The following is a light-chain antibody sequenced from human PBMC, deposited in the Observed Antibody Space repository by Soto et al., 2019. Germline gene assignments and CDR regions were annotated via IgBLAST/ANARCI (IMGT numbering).Light chain of an antibody. J-gene: IGLJ2*01. Sequence: QLVLTQPPSASGTPGQRVTISCSASSSDIGSNYVYWYQQLPGTAPKLLIYRNNQRPSGVPDRFSGSKSGTSASLAISGLRSEDEADYYCAAWDDSLSVVFGGGTKLTVL. CDR2: RNN. V-gene: IGLV1-47*01. CDR3: AAWDDSLSVV. CDR1: SSDIGSNY.